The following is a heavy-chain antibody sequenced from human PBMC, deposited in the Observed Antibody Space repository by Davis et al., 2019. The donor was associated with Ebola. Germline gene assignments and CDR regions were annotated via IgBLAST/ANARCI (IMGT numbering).Heavy chain of an antibody. V-gene: IGHV4-34*01. J-gene: IGHJ5*02. Sequence: ESLKISCAASGFTFSSYSMNWVRQAPGKGLEWIGEINHSGSTNYNPSLKTRVTITVDTSKNQFSLKLSPVTAADTAVYYCARGMGVGAQIDPWGQGTLVTVSS. CDR1: GFTFSSYS. D-gene: IGHD1-26*01. CDR3: ARGMGVGAQIDP. CDR2: INHSGST.